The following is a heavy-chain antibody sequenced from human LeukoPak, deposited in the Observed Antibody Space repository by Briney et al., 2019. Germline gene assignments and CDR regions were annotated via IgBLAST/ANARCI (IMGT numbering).Heavy chain of an antibody. CDR3: ARCTGLKQYYFDY. V-gene: IGHV3-74*01. CDR2: INSDGSST. D-gene: IGHD1-14*01. J-gene: IGHJ4*02. Sequence: GGSLRLSCAASGFTFSSYWMHWVRQAPGKGLVWVSRINSDGSSTSYADSVKGRFTISRDNAKNTLYLQMNSLRAEDTAVYYCARCTGLKQYYFDYWGQGTLVTVSS. CDR1: GFTFSSYW.